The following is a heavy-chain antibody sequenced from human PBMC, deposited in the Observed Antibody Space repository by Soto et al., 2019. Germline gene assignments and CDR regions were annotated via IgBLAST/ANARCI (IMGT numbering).Heavy chain of an antibody. CDR3: ARVGGVAARTFDY. V-gene: IGHV4-59*01. CDR1: GGSISPFY. J-gene: IGHJ4*02. Sequence: SAPLSLTCTVSGGSISPFYWSWVRQPPGKGLEWIGYLYYSGNTNYNPSLKSRVTISVDASKNQVSLRLTSVTAADTAVYYGARVGGVAARTFDYWGQGTVVTVSS. D-gene: IGHD2-15*01. CDR2: LYYSGNT.